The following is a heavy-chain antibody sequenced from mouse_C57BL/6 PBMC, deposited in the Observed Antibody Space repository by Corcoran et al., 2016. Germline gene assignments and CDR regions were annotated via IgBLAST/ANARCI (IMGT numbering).Heavy chain of an antibody. Sequence: EVQLQQSGPELVKPGASVKISCKASGYTFTDYYMNWVKQSHGKSLEWIGDINPNNGGTSYNQKFKGKATLTVDKSSSTAYMELRSLTSEDSAVYYWARKDYGSSYPWYFDVWGTGTTVTVS. CDR3: ARKDYGSSYPWYFDV. D-gene: IGHD1-1*01. CDR2: INPNNGGT. V-gene: IGHV1-26*01. CDR1: GYTFTDYY. J-gene: IGHJ1*03.